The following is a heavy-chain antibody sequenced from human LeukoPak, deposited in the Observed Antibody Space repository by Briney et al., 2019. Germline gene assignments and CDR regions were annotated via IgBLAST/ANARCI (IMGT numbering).Heavy chain of an antibody. D-gene: IGHD3-3*01. CDR3: ARSGITIFGVVITNLNYYYGMDV. CDR2: IIPIFGTA. Sequence: SVKVSCKASGGTFSSYAISWVRQAPGQGLEWMGGIIPIFGTANYARKFQGRVTITADESTSTAYMELSSLRSEDTAVYYCARSGITIFGVVITNLNYYYGMDVWGQGTTVTVSS. J-gene: IGHJ6*02. V-gene: IGHV1-69*13. CDR1: GGTFSSYA.